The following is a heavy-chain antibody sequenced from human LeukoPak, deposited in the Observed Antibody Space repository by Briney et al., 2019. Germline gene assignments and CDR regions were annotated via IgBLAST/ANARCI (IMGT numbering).Heavy chain of an antibody. V-gene: IGHV3-30*18. J-gene: IGHJ4*02. Sequence: GGSLRLSCAASGFTFSNYGMHWVRQAPGKGLEWVAVISYDGSEIHYVDSVKGRFTISRDNSKNTVYLQMNSLRGEDTAVYYWSKDPGGACTIADWGQGTLVTVSS. D-gene: IGHD2-21*01. CDR3: SKDPGGACTIAD. CDR1: GFTFSNYG. CDR2: ISYDGSEI.